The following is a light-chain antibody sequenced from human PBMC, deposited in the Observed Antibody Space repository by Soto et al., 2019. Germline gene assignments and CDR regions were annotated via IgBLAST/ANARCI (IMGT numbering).Light chain of an antibody. CDR1: SSDVGGYNY. CDR2: EVS. CDR3: SSFTTSSTVV. V-gene: IGLV2-14*01. Sequence: QSALTQPASVSGSPGQSITISCTGTSSDVGGYNYVSWYQQHPGKAPKLMIYEVSNRPSGVSNRFSGSKSGNTASLTISGLQPEDEADYSCSSFTTSSTVVFGGGTKVTVL. J-gene: IGLJ2*01.